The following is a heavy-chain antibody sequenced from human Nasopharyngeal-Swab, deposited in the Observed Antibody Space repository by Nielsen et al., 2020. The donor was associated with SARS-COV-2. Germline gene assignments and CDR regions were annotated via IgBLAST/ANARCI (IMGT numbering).Heavy chain of an antibody. CDR2: ISSSGSTI. Sequence: LKISCAASGFTFSSYEMNWVRQAPGKGLEWVSYISSSGSTIYYADSVKGRFTISRDNVKNSLYLQMNSLRAEDTAVYYCAPSSGWYYFDYWGQGTLVTVSS. J-gene: IGHJ4*02. V-gene: IGHV3-48*03. CDR1: GFTFSSYE. CDR3: APSSGWYYFDY. D-gene: IGHD6-19*01.